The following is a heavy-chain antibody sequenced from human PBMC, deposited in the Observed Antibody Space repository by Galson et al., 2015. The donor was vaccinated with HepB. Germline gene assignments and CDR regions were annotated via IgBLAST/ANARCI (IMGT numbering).Heavy chain of an antibody. CDR3: ASYDSSGYYFDY. Sequence: SLRLSCAASGFTFSSYEMNWVRQAPGKGLEWVSYISSSGSTIYYADSVKGRFTISRDNAKNSLYLQMNSLRAEDTAVYYCASYDSSGYYFDYWGQGTLVTVSS. D-gene: IGHD3-22*01. CDR1: GFTFSSYE. J-gene: IGHJ4*02. V-gene: IGHV3-48*03. CDR2: ISSSGSTI.